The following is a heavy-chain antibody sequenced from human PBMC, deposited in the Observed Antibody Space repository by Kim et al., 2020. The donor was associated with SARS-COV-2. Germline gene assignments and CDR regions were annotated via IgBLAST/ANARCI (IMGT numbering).Heavy chain of an antibody. Sequence: GGSLRLSCAASGFTLNTYVMSWIRQAPGKGLEWVSSLYGPTYAGSVKGRFTISSDNSKNTLFLQMDNLRVEDTAMYYCTKARPRGDDAGWGRSFDYWGQGTLVTVSS. CDR3: TKARPRGDDAGWGRSFDY. V-gene: IGHV3-23*01. J-gene: IGHJ4*02. CDR2: LYGP. CDR1: GFTLNTYV. D-gene: IGHD6-19*01.